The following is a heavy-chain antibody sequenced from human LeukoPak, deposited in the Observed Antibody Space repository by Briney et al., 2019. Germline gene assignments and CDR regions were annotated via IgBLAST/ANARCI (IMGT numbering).Heavy chain of an antibody. J-gene: IGHJ6*03. V-gene: IGHV3-7*01. CDR2: IKQDGSEK. CDR3: ARSSFGYLSYYYYYMDV. CDR1: GFTFSSYW. Sequence: GGSLRLSCAASGFTFSSYWMSWVRQAPGKGLEWVANIKQDGSEKYYVDSVKGRFTISRDNAKNSLYLQMNSLRAEDTAVYYCARSSFGYLSYYYYYMDVWGKGTTVTVSS. D-gene: IGHD6-25*01.